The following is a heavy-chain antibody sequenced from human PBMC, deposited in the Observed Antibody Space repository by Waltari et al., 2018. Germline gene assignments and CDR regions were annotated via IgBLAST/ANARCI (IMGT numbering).Heavy chain of an antibody. CDR3: ARPKYYYGSGSYFDY. J-gene: IGHJ4*02. Sequence: QVQLQQWGAGLLKPSETLSLTCAVYGGSFSGSYWSGIGQPPGKGREWIGEINHSGSTNYNPSLKSRVTISVDTSKNQFSLKLSSVTAADTAVYYCARPKYYYGSGSYFDYWGQGTLVTVSS. CDR1: GGSFSGSY. CDR2: INHSGST. D-gene: IGHD3-10*01. V-gene: IGHV4-34*01.